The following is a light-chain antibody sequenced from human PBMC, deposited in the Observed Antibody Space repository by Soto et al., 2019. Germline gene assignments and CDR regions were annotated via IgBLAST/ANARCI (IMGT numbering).Light chain of an antibody. CDR2: ADS. CDR1: DIGSES. V-gene: IGLV3-21*02. Sequence: SYELTQPPSVSLAPGQTASISCEGNDIGSESVHWYQQRPGQAPVLVVYADSDRPSGIPDRFSGSNSGSTATLTISWVEAGDEADYYCQVWDSRSDQVVFGGGTKVTVL. J-gene: IGLJ2*01. CDR3: QVWDSRSDQVV.